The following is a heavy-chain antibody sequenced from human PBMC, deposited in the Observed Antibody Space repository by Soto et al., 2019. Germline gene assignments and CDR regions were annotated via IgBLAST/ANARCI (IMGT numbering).Heavy chain of an antibody. CDR2: ISGTGDTT. CDR1: GFVFSEYY. Sequence: GGSLRLSCEASGFVFSEYYMSWRRQAPGKGLETLCYISGTGDTTSYADSVKGRFTISRDNAKNSLFLHLNSLSAGDTAVYYCAIGGGQIYYSSMGVWGQGTTVTSP. J-gene: IGHJ6*02. V-gene: IGHV3-11*01. D-gene: IGHD3-3*01. CDR3: AIGGGQIYYSSMGV.